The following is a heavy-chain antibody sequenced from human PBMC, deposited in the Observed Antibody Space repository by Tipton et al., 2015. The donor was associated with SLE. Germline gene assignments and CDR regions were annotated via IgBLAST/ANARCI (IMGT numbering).Heavy chain of an antibody. V-gene: IGHV4-38-2*02. CDR1: GDSISSGFY. CDR2: ISHTGST. CDR3: ATRGSSSWYFFDY. J-gene: IGHJ4*02. D-gene: IGHD6-13*01. Sequence: TLSLTCTVSGDSISSGFYWGWIRQPPGKGLEWIGEISHTGSTNFNPSLKSRVAISADTSKRQFSLKLSSVTAADTAVYYCATRGSSSWYFFDYWGQGTLVTVSS.